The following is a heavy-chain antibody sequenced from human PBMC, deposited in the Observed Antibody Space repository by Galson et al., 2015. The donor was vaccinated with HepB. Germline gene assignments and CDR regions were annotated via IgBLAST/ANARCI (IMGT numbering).Heavy chain of an antibody. CDR1: GFTFSSYN. D-gene: IGHD7-27*01. Sequence: SLRLSCAASGFTFSSYNIHWVRQAPGKGLEWVAFVSFDGRNKYYADSVKGRFTISRDNSKNTLYSQMNSLRPEDTAVYYCARVNFNWGGPDWYLDPWGRGTLVTVSP. V-gene: IGHV3-30*04. CDR2: VSFDGRNK. CDR3: ARVNFNWGGPDWYLDP. J-gene: IGHJ2*01.